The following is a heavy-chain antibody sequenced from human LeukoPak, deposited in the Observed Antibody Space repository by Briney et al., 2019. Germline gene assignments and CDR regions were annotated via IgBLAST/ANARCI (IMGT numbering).Heavy chain of an antibody. CDR3: ARVGESSSWYYFDY. CDR2: IIPIFGTA. Sequence: EASAKVSCKASGGTFSSYAISWVRQAPGQGLEWMGRIIPIFGTANYAQKFQGRVTITADKSTSTAYMELSSLRSEDTAVYYCARVGESSSWYYFDYWGQGTLVTVSS. D-gene: IGHD6-13*01. V-gene: IGHV1-69*06. J-gene: IGHJ4*02. CDR1: GGTFSSYA.